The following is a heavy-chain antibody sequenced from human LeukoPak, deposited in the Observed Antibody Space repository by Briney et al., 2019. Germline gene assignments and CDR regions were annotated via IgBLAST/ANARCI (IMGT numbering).Heavy chain of an antibody. CDR2: IYTSGST. V-gene: IGHV4-61*02. CDR1: GGSISSGSYY. D-gene: IGHD2-15*01. Sequence: PSETLSLTCTVSGGSISSGSYYWNWIRQPAGKGLEWIGRIYTSGSTNYNPSLKSRVTMSVDTSKNQFSLKLSSVTAADTAVYYCARERVSEIYYFDYWGQGTLVTVSS. J-gene: IGHJ4*02. CDR3: ARERVSEIYYFDY.